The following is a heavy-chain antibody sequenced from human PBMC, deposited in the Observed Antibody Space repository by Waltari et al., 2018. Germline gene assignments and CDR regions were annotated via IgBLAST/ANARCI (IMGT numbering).Heavy chain of an antibody. J-gene: IGHJ4*02. CDR3: ARDSSLIAAALGY. Sequence: QLQLQESGPGLVKPSETLSLTCTVSGGSISSSSYYWGWIRQPPGKGLEWIGSIYYSGRTYYNPSLKSRVTISVDTSKNQFSLKLSSVTAADTAVYYCARDSSLIAAALGYWGQGTLVTVSS. V-gene: IGHV4-39*07. D-gene: IGHD6-13*01. CDR2: IYYSGRT. CDR1: GGSISSSSYY.